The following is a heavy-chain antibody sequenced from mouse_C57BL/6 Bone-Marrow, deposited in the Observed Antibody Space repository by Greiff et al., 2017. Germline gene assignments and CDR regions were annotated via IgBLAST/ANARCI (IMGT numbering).Heavy chain of an antibody. D-gene: IGHD6-2*01. V-gene: IGHV2-2*01. CDR3: ARKDCNYYAMDY. CDR2: IWSGGST. CDR1: GFSLTSYG. J-gene: IGHJ4*01. Sequence: VQLVESGPGLVRPSQSLSITCTVSGFSLTSYGVHWVRQSPGKGLEWLGVIWSGGSTDYNAAFISRLSISKDNSKSQVFFKMNSLQADDTAIYYCARKDCNYYAMDYWGQGTSVTVSS.